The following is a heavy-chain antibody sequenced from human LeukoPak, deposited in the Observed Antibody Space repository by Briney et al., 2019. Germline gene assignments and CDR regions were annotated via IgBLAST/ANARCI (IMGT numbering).Heavy chain of an antibody. CDR2: ISSSSSYI. CDR3: ARVYYYDSSGYLGSGAFDI. Sequence: GGSLRLSCAAPGFTFSSYSMNWVRQAPGKGLEWVSSISSSSSYIYYADSVKGRFTISRDNAKNSLYLQMNSLRAEDTAVYYCARVYYYDSSGYLGSGAFDIWGQGTMVTVSS. J-gene: IGHJ3*02. V-gene: IGHV3-21*01. D-gene: IGHD3-22*01. CDR1: GFTFSSYS.